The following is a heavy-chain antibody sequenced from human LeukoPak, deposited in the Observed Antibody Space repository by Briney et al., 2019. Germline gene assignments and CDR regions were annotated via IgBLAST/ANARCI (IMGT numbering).Heavy chain of an antibody. Sequence: GGSLRLSCAASRLTFSGYAMSWVRQAPGKGLEWVSAITGSGGSTYYTDSVKGRFTISRDNSKNTLYLQMNSLRAEDTAVYYCAKEASGHISDYFDYWGQGTLVTVSS. D-gene: IGHD5-12*01. V-gene: IGHV3-23*01. CDR3: AKEASGHISDYFDY. J-gene: IGHJ4*02. CDR2: ITGSGGST. CDR1: RLTFSGYA.